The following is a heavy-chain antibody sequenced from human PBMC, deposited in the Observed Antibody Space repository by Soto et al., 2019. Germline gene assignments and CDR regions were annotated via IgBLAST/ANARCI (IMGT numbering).Heavy chain of an antibody. D-gene: IGHD3-10*01. CDR3: ARDISYGSGTSYGY. CDR1: GYTFISHG. V-gene: IGHV1-18*01. J-gene: IGHJ4*02. CDR2: ISSLTGGT. Sequence: QVQLVQSGPEVKKPGASVKVSCKASGYTFISHGISWVRQAPGQGLEWMGWISSLTGGTNYAQAPQGRVTMTTDTSTSTAYMELRSLTSDDTAVYYCARDISYGSGTSYGYWGQGTLVTVSS.